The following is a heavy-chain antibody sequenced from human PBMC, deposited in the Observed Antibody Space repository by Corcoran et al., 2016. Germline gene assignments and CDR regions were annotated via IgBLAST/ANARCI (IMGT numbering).Heavy chain of an antibody. D-gene: IGHD6-19*01. CDR3: ASVFTSGWQDDL. V-gene: IGHV1-46*02. CDR1: GFILNNYH. J-gene: IGHJ5*02. CDR2: INISVLTT. Sequence: QVQLVQSGAEVKRPGASVKVSCRASGFILNNYHIHWVRQAPGQGLEWMGLINISVLTTNYAQKFQGRVTMTRDTSTNTVYMELGSLTSEDTAVYFCASVFTSGWQDDLWGQGTRVTVSS.